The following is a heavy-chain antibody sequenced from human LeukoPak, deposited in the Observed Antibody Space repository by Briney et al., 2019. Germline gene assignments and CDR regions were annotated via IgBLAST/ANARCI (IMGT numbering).Heavy chain of an antibody. CDR1: GFTFSSYH. CDR2: VSSSSSTI. V-gene: IGHV3-48*01. CDR3: ARAQYYSDSTGYYYLHY. Sequence: GGSLRLSCVGSGFTFSSYHMNWVRQAPGKGLEWVSYVSSSSSTIYYADSVKGRFTISRDNAKNSLYLQTNSLRAEDTAVYYCARAQYYSDSTGYYYLHYWGQGTLVTVSS. J-gene: IGHJ4*02. D-gene: IGHD3-22*01.